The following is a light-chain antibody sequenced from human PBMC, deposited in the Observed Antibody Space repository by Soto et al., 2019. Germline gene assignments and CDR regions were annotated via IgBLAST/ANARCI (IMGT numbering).Light chain of an antibody. Sequence: DIQLTQSPSSLSASVGDRVTITCRASQNISIFLNWYQQKPGKAPKLLIYTASDLESGVPSRISGGGSGTEFTLSISSLQPEDFATYYCQQSYSTLVTLGPRTKVDIK. CDR3: QQSYSTLVT. J-gene: IGKJ3*01. CDR1: QNISIF. V-gene: IGKV1-39*01. CDR2: TAS.